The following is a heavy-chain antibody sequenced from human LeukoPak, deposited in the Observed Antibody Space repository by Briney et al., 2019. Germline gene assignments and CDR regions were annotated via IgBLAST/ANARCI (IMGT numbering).Heavy chain of an antibody. Sequence: GGSLRLSCAASGFTFSHFWMSWVRQAPGKGLEWVAYIKKTGSETYYVDSVKGRFTITRDNTRSSLFLQMYSLGAEDTAVYFCAREDGYCSGGNCYSYFDSWGQGTLVTVSS. CDR1: GFTFSHFW. D-gene: IGHD2-15*01. CDR2: IKKTGSET. CDR3: AREDGYCSGGNCYSYFDS. V-gene: IGHV3-7*01. J-gene: IGHJ4*02.